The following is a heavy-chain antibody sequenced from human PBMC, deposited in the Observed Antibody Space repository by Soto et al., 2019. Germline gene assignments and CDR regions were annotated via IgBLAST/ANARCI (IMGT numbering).Heavy chain of an antibody. V-gene: IGHV1-18*01. J-gene: IGHJ4*02. CDR3: ARGPYYYDSSGYYDY. D-gene: IGHD3-22*01. Sequence: ASVKVSCKASGYTFTGYGISWVRQAPGQGLEWMGWISAYNGNTNYAQKLQGRVTMTTDTSTSTAYMELRSLRSDDTAVYYCARGPYYYDSSGYYDYWGQGTLVTVS. CDR1: GYTFTGYG. CDR2: ISAYNGNT.